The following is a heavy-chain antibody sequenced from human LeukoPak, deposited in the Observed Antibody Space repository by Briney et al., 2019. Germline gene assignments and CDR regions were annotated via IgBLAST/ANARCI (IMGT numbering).Heavy chain of an antibody. Sequence: SETLSLTCTVSGGSISSGGYYWSWIRQHPGKGLEWIGYIYYSGSTYYNPSLKSRVTISVDTSKNQFSLKLSSVTAADTAVYYCARDRYYDFWSGYDAFDIWGQGTLVTVSS. CDR3: ARDRYYDFWSGYDAFDI. CDR1: GGSISSGGYY. J-gene: IGHJ3*02. V-gene: IGHV4-31*03. CDR2: IYYSGST. D-gene: IGHD3-3*01.